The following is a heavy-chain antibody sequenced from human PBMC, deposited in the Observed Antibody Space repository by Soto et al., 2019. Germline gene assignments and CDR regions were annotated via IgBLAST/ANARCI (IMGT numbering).Heavy chain of an antibody. CDR1: GFTLSSYS. Sequence: GGSLRLSCAASGFTLSSYSMSWVRQAPGKGLEWVSYISSSSSTIYYADSVKGRFTSSRDNSKNTLYLQMNSLRAEDSAVYYCAKDFRYCSSINCYPYKYVDYWGQGTLVTVSS. CDR3: AKDFRYCSSINCYPYKYVDY. D-gene: IGHD2-2*01. J-gene: IGHJ4*02. V-gene: IGHV3-48*01. CDR2: ISSSSSTI.